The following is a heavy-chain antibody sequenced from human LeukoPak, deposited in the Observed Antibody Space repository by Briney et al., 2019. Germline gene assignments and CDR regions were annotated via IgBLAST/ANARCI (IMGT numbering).Heavy chain of an antibody. CDR1: GFTFSSFA. CDR3: ARETHYYYDSSPFDY. J-gene: IGHJ4*02. V-gene: IGHV3-23*01. D-gene: IGHD3-22*01. CDR2: IRGNGDTT. Sequence: GGSLRLSCAASGFTFSSFAMSWVRQAPGKGLEWVSTIRGNGDTTYYADSIKGRFTISRDNAKNSLYLQMNSLRAEDTAVYYCARETHYYYDSSPFDYWGQGTLVTVSS.